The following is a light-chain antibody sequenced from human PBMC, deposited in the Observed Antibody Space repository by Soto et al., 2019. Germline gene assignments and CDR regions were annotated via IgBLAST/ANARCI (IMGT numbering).Light chain of an antibody. J-gene: IGLJ1*01. CDR2: DVS. Sequence: QSALTQPASVSGSPGQSITISSTGTSSDVGGYNYVSWYQQHPGKAPKLMIYDVSNRPSGVSNRFSGSKSGNTASLTISGLQAEDEADYYCSSYTCSSAHNDVFGTGTKLTVL. CDR1: SSDVGGYNY. CDR3: SSYTCSSAHNDV. V-gene: IGLV2-14*01.